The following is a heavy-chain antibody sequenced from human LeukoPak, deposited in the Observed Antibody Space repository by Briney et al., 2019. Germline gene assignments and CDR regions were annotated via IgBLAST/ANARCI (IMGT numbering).Heavy chain of an antibody. Sequence: GGSLRLSCAASGVTFSSYEMNWVRQAPGKGLEWVSYISSSGSTIYYADSVKGRFTISRDNAKNSLYLQMNSLRAEDTAVYYCAKGQNSDINWGQGTLVTVSS. J-gene: IGHJ4*02. V-gene: IGHV3-48*03. CDR3: AKGQNSDIN. CDR1: GVTFSSYE. CDR2: ISSSGSTI. D-gene: IGHD3-9*01.